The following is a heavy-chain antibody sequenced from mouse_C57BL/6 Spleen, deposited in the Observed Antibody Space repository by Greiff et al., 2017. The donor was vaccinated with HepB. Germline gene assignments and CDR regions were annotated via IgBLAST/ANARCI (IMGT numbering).Heavy chain of an antibody. D-gene: IGHD2-14*01. V-gene: IGHV3-6*01. CDR3: ARGDYRVDY. CDR1: GYSITSGYY. J-gene: IGHJ2*01. CDR2: ISYDGSN. Sequence: EVQLVESGPGLVKPSQSLSLTCSVTGYSITSGYYWNWIRQFPGNKLEWMGYISYDGSNNYNPSLKNRISITRDTSKNQFFLKLNSVTTEDTATYYCARGDYRVDYWGQGTTLTVSS.